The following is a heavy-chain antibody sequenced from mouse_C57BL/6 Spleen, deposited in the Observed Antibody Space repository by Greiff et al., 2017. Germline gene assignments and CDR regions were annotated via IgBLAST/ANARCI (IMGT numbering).Heavy chain of an antibody. Sequence: DVQLQESGTVLARPGASVKMSCKTSGYTFTSYWMHWVKQRPGQGLEWIGAIYPGNSDTSYNQKFKGKAKLTAVTSASTAYMELSSLTNEDSAVYYCTRDITTSFAYWGQGTLVTVSA. CDR3: TRDITTSFAY. J-gene: IGHJ3*01. V-gene: IGHV1-5*01. CDR1: GYTFTSYW. CDR2: IYPGNSDT. D-gene: IGHD1-1*01.